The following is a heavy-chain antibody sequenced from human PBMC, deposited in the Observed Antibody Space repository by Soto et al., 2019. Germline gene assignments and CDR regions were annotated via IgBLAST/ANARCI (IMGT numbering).Heavy chain of an antibody. D-gene: IGHD1-7*01. CDR3: ATAGVTGTTQGYYYYYGMDV. CDR1: GYTLTELS. J-gene: IGHJ6*02. V-gene: IGHV1-24*01. Sequence: ASVKVSCKVSGYTLTELSMHWVRQAPGKGLEWMGGFDPEDGETIYAQKFQGRVTMTEDTSTDTAYMELSSLRSEDTAMYYCATAGVTGTTQGYYYYYGMDVWGQGTTVTVAS. CDR2: FDPEDGET.